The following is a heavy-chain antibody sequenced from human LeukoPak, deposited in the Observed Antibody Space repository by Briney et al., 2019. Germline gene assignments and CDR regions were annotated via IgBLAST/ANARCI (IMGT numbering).Heavy chain of an antibody. CDR3: ARLRLNLYYGSGSYYNGWFDP. V-gene: IGHV4-34*01. D-gene: IGHD3-10*01. J-gene: IGHJ5*02. Sequence: SETLSLTCAVYGGSFSGYYWSWIRQPPGKGLEWIGEINHSGSTNYNPSLKSRVTISVDTSKNQFSLKLSSVTAADTAVYYCARLRLNLYYGSGSYYNGWFDPWGQGTLVTVSS. CDR1: GGSFSGYY. CDR2: INHSGST.